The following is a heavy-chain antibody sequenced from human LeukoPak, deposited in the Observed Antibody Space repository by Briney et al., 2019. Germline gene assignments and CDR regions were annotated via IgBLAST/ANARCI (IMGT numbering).Heavy chain of an antibody. D-gene: IGHD6-19*01. CDR2: IYYSGST. CDR1: GGSISSSSYY. Sequence: SETLSLTCTVSGGSISSSSYYWGWIRQPPGKGLEWIGSIYYSGSTYYNPSPKSRDTISVDTSKNQFSLKLSSVTAADTAVYYCARLASSGWYDYWGQGTLVTVSS. J-gene: IGHJ4*02. V-gene: IGHV4-39*01. CDR3: ARLASSGWYDY.